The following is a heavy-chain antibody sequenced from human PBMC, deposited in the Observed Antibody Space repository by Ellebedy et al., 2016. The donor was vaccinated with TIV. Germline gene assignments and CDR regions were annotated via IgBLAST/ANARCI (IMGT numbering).Heavy chain of an antibody. V-gene: IGHV3-33*01. J-gene: IGHJ4*02. CDR1: GFTFSSYG. CDR3: ASLSLKSGIDY. CDR2: IWYDGSNK. Sequence: GESLKISCAASGFTFSSYGMHWVRQAPGKGLEWVAVIWYDGSNKYYADSVKGRFTISRDNSKNTLYLQMNSLRAEDTAVYYCASLSLKSGIDYWGQGTLVTVSS. D-gene: IGHD1-14*01.